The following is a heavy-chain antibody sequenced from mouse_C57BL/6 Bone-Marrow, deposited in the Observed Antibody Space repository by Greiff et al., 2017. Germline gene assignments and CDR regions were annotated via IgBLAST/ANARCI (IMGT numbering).Heavy chain of an antibody. J-gene: IGHJ4*01. CDR1: GFTFSDYG. D-gene: IGHD2-1*01. CDR2: ISNLAYSI. Sequence: EVKVEESGGGLVQPGGSLKLSCAASGFTFSDYGMAWVRQAPRKGPEWVAFISNLAYSIYYADTVTGRFTISRENAKNTLYLEMSSLRSEDTAMYYCARGDGNYGYAMDYWGQGTSVTVSS. V-gene: IGHV5-15*04. CDR3: ARGDGNYGYAMDY.